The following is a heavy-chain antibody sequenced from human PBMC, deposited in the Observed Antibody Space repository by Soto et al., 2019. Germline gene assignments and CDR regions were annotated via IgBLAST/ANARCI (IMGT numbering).Heavy chain of an antibody. CDR1: VVSIHSYY. V-gene: IGHV4-59*01. CDR2: IYFSGST. J-gene: IGHJ4*02. CDR3: ARDNPPLF. Sequence: QVQLQESGPGLVKPSETLSLTCTVSVVSIHSYYWTWIRQPPGKGLEWMGYIYFSGSTNYNPSLKSRVTMSVDTSKNQFSLKLSSVTAADTAVYYCARDNPPLFWGQGTLVTVSS.